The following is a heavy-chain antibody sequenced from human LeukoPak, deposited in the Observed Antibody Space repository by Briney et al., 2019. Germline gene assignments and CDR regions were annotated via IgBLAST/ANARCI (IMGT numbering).Heavy chain of an antibody. CDR2: IYYSGST. J-gene: IGHJ4*02. CDR3: ARGGHSGYGPEFDY. V-gene: IGHV4-39*07. D-gene: IGHD5-12*01. CDR1: GGSISSSSYY. Sequence: TSETLSLTCTVSGGSISSSSYYWGWIRQPPGKGLEWIGSIYYSGSTYYNPSLKSRVTISVDTSKNQFSLKLSSVTAADTAVYYCARGGHSGYGPEFDYWGQGTLVTVSS.